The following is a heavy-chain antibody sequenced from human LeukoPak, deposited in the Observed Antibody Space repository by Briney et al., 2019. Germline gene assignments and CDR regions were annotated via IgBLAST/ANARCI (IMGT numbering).Heavy chain of an antibody. CDR3: ASHCSGGSCYGRGFDY. V-gene: IGHV4-59*08. Sequence: PSETLSLTCTVSGGSISSYYWSWIRQPPGKGLEWIGYLYYSGSTNYNPSLKSRVTISVDTSKNQFSLKLSSVTAADTAVYYRASHCSGGSCYGRGFDYWGQGTLVTVSS. D-gene: IGHD2-15*01. J-gene: IGHJ4*02. CDR2: LYYSGST. CDR1: GGSISSYY.